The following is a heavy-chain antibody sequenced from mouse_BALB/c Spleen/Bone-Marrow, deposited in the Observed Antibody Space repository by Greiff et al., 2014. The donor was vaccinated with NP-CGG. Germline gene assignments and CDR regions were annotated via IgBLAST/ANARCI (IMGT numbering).Heavy chain of an antibody. CDR1: GFNIKDYF. V-gene: IGHV14-1*02. CDR2: IDPEIGNT. J-gene: IGHJ2*01. Sequence: VQLKQSGAELVRPGALVKLSCKASGFNIKDYFVHWVKQRPEQGLEWIGWIDPEIGNTLYDPKFQGKASITADTSSNTAYLQLSSLTSEDTAVYYCARLFGTRGFDYWGQGTTLTVSS. D-gene: IGHD4-1*01. CDR3: ARLFGTRGFDY.